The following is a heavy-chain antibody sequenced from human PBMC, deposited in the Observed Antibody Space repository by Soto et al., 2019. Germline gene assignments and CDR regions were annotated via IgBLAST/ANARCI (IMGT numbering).Heavy chain of an antibody. V-gene: IGHV2-5*02. CDR2: IYWDDDK. CDR1: GFSLSTTGVG. J-gene: IGHJ4*02. Sequence: QITLKESGPTLVKPTQTLTLTCTFSGFSLSTTGVGVGWIRQPPGKALEWLALIYWDDDKRYSPSLKSRLTITQDTSKNQVRLTMTNMDPVDTATFYCAHSGNSYGPYYFDYWGQGTLVTVSS. D-gene: IGHD5-18*01. CDR3: AHSGNSYGPYYFDY.